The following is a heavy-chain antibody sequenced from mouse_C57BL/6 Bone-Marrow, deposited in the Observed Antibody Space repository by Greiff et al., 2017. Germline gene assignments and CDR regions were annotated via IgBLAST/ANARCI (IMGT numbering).Heavy chain of an antibody. Sequence: QVQLKQPGAELVRPGSSVKLSCKASGYTFTSYWMHWVKQRPIQGLEWIGNIDPSDSETHYNQKFKDKATLTVDKSSSTAYMQLSSLTSEDSAVXYCARVYYYGSPWFAYWGQGTLVTVSA. CDR2: IDPSDSET. CDR3: ARVYYYGSPWFAY. V-gene: IGHV1-52*01. D-gene: IGHD1-1*01. J-gene: IGHJ3*01. CDR1: GYTFTSYW.